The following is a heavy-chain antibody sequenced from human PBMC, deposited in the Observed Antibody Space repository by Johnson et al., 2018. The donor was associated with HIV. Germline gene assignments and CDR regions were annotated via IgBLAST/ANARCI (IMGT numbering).Heavy chain of an antibody. V-gene: IGHV3-20*04. D-gene: IGHD3-16*01. CDR3: ARVGLGDAFDI. CDR2: INWNGGST. CDR1: GFTVSSNY. J-gene: IGHJ3*02. Sequence: VQLVESGGGVVQPGGSLRLSCAASGFTVSSNYKSWVRQAPGKGLEWVSGINWNGGSTGYADSVKGRFTISRDNAKNSLYLQMNSLRAGDTAVYYCARVGLGDAFDIWGQGTMVTVSS.